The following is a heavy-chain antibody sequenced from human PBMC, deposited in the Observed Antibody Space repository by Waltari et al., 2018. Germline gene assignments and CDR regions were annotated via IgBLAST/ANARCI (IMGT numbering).Heavy chain of an antibody. J-gene: IGHJ5*02. Sequence: EVQLVESGGGLVQPGGSLRLSCAASGFTLSSYWMSWVRQAPGKGLEWVANIKQDGSEKYYVDSVKGRFTISRDNAKNSLYLQMNSLRAEDTAVYYCARDWDSSGWYGWFDPWGQGTLVTVSS. CDR3: ARDWDSSGWYGWFDP. CDR1: GFTLSSYW. CDR2: IKQDGSEK. V-gene: IGHV3-7*01. D-gene: IGHD6-19*01.